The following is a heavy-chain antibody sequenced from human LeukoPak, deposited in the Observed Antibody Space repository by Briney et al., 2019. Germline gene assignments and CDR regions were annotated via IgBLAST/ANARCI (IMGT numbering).Heavy chain of an antibody. J-gene: IGHJ6*02. Sequence: GGSLRLSCAASGFTFSSYGMHWVRQAPGKGLEWVAVISYDGSNKYYADSVKGRLTISRDNSKNTLYLQMNSLRAEDTAVYYCARAPYYDFWSGYYTGINGMDVWGQGTTVTVSS. D-gene: IGHD3-3*01. V-gene: IGHV3-30*03. CDR3: ARAPYYDFWSGYYTGINGMDV. CDR1: GFTFSSYG. CDR2: ISYDGSNK.